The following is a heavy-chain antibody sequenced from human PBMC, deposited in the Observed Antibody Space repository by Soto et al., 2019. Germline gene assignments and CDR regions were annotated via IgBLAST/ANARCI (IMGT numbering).Heavy chain of an antibody. CDR2: INAYNGNT. Sequence: GASVKVSWKASGYTFTSYGVSWVRQAPGQGLEWMGWINAYNGNTHYAQKFQGRVTMTTDTSTSTAYMELRSLTSDDTAVYHCAILQIVGATYTFDYWGQETQVTVSS. J-gene: IGHJ4*02. D-gene: IGHD2-21*01. CDR1: GYTFTSYG. CDR3: AILQIVGATYTFDY. V-gene: IGHV1-18*04.